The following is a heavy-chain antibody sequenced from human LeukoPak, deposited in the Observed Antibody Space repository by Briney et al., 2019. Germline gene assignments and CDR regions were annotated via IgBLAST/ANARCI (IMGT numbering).Heavy chain of an antibody. CDR2: INPNSGGT. D-gene: IGHD3-3*01. CDR1: GYTFTGYY. J-gene: IGHJ3*02. CDR3: ATVVRITIFGNDAFDI. Sequence: ASVKVSCKASGYTFTGYYMHWVRQAPGQGLEWMGWINPNSGGTNYAQKFQGWVTMTEDTSTDTAYMELSSLRSEDTAVYYCATVVRITIFGNDAFDIWGQGTMVTVSS. V-gene: IGHV1-2*04.